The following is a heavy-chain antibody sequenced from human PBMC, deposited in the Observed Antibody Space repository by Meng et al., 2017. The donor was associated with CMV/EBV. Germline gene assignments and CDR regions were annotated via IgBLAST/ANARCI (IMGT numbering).Heavy chain of an antibody. CDR1: EGTFRRYA. CDR3: EQGYTGP. V-gene: IGHV1-69*12. Sequence: QGEVVRSAGSVKKPGSSVQVSCKASEGTFRRYAISWVRQAPGQGIDWMGGIIPIFGTANYAQKFQGRVTITADESTSTAYMELSSLRSEDTAVYYCEQGYTGPWGQGTLVTVSS. D-gene: IGHD1-26*01. J-gene: IGHJ5*02. CDR2: IIPIFGTA.